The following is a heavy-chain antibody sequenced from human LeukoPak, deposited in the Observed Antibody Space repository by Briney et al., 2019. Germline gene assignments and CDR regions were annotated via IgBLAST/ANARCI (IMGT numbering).Heavy chain of an antibody. CDR3: AKARTMVRGVVFDY. V-gene: IGHV3-23*01. Sequence: AGGSLRLSCAASGFTFSSYAMSWVRQAPGKGLEWVSAISGSGGSTYYADSVKGRFTISGDNSKNTLYLQMNSLRAEDTAVYYCAKARTMVRGVVFDYWGQGTLVTVSS. CDR2: ISGSGGST. D-gene: IGHD3-10*01. J-gene: IGHJ4*02. CDR1: GFTFSSYA.